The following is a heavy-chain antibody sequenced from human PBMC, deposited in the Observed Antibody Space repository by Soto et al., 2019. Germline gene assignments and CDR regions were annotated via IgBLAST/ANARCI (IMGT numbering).Heavy chain of an antibody. V-gene: IGHV1-69*02. CDR2: ILPILGIV. D-gene: IGHD6-13*01. J-gene: IGHJ5*02. CDR3: ARAKNIAAARAWFAP. CDR1: GGTFSSYT. Sequence: QVQLVQSGAEVKKPGSSVKVSCKASGGTFSSYTISWVRQAPGQGLEWMGWILPILGIVNYPQKFQGRVPMAGKKPSGTAYRELSSLRSEDTSVYYCARAKNIAAARAWFAPWGQGTLVTVSS.